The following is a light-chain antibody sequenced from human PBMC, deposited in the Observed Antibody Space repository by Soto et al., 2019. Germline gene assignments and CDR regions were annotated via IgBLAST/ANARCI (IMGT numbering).Light chain of an antibody. CDR3: HHFGSSPET. V-gene: IGKV3-20*01. Sequence: EVVLTQSPGTLSLSPGERATLSCRASQSVADTYLAWYQQKPGRSPSLLFYSATSRATGIPDRFSGSGSGTDFTLTINTLEPDDFAVYYCHHFGSSPETFGPGTKVE. J-gene: IGKJ1*01. CDR2: SAT. CDR1: QSVADTY.